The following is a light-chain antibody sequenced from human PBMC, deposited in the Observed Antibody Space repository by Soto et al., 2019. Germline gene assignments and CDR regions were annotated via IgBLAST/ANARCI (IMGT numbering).Light chain of an antibody. J-gene: IGKJ4*01. CDR1: QDIAIY. Sequence: IQLNQSPSSLSASVGDRVTITCRASQDIAIYLAWYQQKPGEAPKLLIYAASTLYGGVPSRFSGSGSGTDFALTITSLQAEDFATYYCQQLRMYPSTFGGGTKVEIK. V-gene: IGKV1-9*01. CDR2: AAS. CDR3: QQLRMYPST.